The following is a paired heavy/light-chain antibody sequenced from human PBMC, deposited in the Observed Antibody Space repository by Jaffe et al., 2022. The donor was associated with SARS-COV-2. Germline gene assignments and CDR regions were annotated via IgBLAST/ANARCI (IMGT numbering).Heavy chain of an antibody. CDR1: GFNFNDAW. CDR2: IKSRSEGGTT. Sequence: EVQVVESGGGLVKPGGSLRLSCAISGFNFNDAWMSWVRQAPGKGLEWIGRIKSRSEGGTTDYAAPVQGRFTISRDDSMNTVYLQMNTLKTEDTAMYYCTTTYTYGWYRGRRFDYWGQGTPVTVSS. V-gene: IGHV3-15*01. D-gene: IGHD2-15*01. J-gene: IGHJ4*02. CDR3: TTTYTYGWYRGRRFDY.
Light chain of an antibody. CDR2: GNN. Sequence: QSVLTQPPSVSGAPGQWVAISCTGSSSNLGAGYDVHWYQHLPGTAPKLLIFGNNNRPSGVPDRFSGSKSGTSAALAINGLQAEDEADYYCQSYDSNLSGFVFGAGTKVTV. CDR3: QSYDSNLSGFV. CDR1: SSNLGAGYD. J-gene: IGLJ1*01. V-gene: IGLV1-40*01.